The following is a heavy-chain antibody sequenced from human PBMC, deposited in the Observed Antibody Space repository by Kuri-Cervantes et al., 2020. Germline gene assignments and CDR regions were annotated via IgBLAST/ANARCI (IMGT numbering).Heavy chain of an antibody. CDR3: ARVVPANTVTDPFRGGPGRGGGWFDP. J-gene: IGHJ5*02. D-gene: IGHD4-17*01. CDR1: GGSFSGYY. V-gene: IGHV4-34*01. CDR2: INHSGST. Sequence: SETLSLTCAVYGGSFSGYYWSWIRQPPGKGLEWIGEINHSGSTNYNPSLKSRVTISVDTSKNQFSLKLSSVTAADTAVYYCARVVPANTVTDPFRGGPGRGGGWFDPWGQGTLVTVSS.